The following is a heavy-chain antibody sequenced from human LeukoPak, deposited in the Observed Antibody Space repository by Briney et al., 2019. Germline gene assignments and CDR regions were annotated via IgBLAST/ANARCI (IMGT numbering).Heavy chain of an antibody. D-gene: IGHD2-2*01. CDR1: GGSFSGYY. J-gene: IGHJ4*02. V-gene: IGHV4-34*01. CDR2: INHSGGT. CDR3: ARREYQLLNFDY. Sequence: SETLSLTCAVYGGSFSGYYWSWIRQPPGKGLEWIGEINHSGGTNYNPSLKSRVTISVDTSKNQFSLKLSSVTAADTAVYYCARREYQLLNFDYWGQGTLVTVSS.